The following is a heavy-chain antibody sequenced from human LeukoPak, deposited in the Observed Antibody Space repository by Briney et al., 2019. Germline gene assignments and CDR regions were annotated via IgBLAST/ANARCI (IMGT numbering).Heavy chain of an antibody. J-gene: IGHJ4*02. Sequence: ASVKVSCKASGYTFTSYAMHWVRQAPGQRLEWMGWINAGNGNTKYSQEFQGRVTMTTDTSTSTAYMEPRSLRSDDTAVYYCARDLKMGYSSGRYSWGTGSSNDYWGQGTLVTVSS. CDR2: INAGNGNT. CDR3: ARDLKMGYSSGRYSWGTGSSNDY. V-gene: IGHV1-3*01. D-gene: IGHD6-19*01. CDR1: GYTFTSYA.